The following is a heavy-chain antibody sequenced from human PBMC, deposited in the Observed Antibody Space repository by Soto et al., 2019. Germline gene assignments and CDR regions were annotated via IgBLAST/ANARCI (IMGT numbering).Heavy chain of an antibody. V-gene: IGHV3-21*01. CDR2: ISSSSSYK. CDR3: ARAYTASGNYYYSYGMDV. D-gene: IGHD5-18*01. CDR1: VFSFHVYS. J-gene: IGHJ6*02. Sequence: GGSLRLSCAASVFSFHVYSMTWFRQAPGKGLEWVASISSSSSYKDYADSVKGRFTVSRDNAKNSLYLQMNSLRADDTAVYYCARAYTASGNYYYSYGMDVWDQGTAVTVSS.